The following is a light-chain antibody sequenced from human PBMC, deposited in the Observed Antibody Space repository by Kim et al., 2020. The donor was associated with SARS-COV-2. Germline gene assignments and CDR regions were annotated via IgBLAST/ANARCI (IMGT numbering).Light chain of an antibody. CDR1: KSGDKY. Sequence: SYELTQPPSVSVSPGQTASITCSGDKSGDKYACWYQQKPGQSPVLVIYQDSKRPSGIPERFSGSNSGNTATLTISGTQAMDEADYYCQAWDSGVVFGGG. CDR2: QDS. V-gene: IGLV3-1*01. J-gene: IGLJ2*01. CDR3: QAWDSGVV.